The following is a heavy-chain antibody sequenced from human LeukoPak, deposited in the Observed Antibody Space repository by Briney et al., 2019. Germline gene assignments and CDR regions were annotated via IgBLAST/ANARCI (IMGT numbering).Heavy chain of an antibody. J-gene: IGHJ6*02. V-gene: IGHV3-74*01. CDR1: GFTFSSYW. Sequence: GGSLRLSCAASGFTFSSYWMHWVRQAPGKGLVWVSRINSDGSSTSYADSVKGRFTISRDNAKNTLYLQMNSLRAEDTAVYYCAREANRRITIFGVVNYGMDVWGQGATVTVSS. CDR3: AREANRRITIFGVVNYGMDV. D-gene: IGHD3-3*01. CDR2: INSDGSST.